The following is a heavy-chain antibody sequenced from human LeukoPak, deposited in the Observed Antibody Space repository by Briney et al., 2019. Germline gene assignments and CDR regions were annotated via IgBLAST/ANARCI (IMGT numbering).Heavy chain of an antibody. CDR2: VDHTGST. Sequence: SETLSLTCSVSDDSITMYYWTWIRQPPGKGLEWIGYVDHTGSTNFNPSLNGRVSISRDTTKNLFSLRLRSVTAADTAVYYCARENSYGYLDYWGQGTLVTVSS. D-gene: IGHD5-18*01. CDR1: DDSITMYY. V-gene: IGHV4-59*01. CDR3: ARENSYGYLDY. J-gene: IGHJ4*02.